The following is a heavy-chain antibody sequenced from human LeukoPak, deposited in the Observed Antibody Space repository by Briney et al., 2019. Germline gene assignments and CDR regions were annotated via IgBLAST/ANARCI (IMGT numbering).Heavy chain of an antibody. CDR3: AKDPKPGIAAAGRGYFDY. D-gene: IGHD6-13*01. J-gene: IGHJ4*02. CDR1: GFTFSSYA. V-gene: IGHV3-23*01. Sequence: GGSLRLSCAASGFTFSSYAMSWVRQAPGKGLEWVSAISGSGGSTYYADSVKGRFTISRDNSKNTLYLQVNSLRAEDTAVYYCAKDPKPGIAAAGRGYFDYWGQGTLVTVSS. CDR2: ISGSGGST.